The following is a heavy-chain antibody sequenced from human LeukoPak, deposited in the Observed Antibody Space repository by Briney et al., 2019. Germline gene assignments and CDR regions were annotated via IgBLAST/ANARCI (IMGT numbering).Heavy chain of an antibody. J-gene: IGHJ3*02. Sequence: SLTLSCAPCGFSLNSYGMRWVRHAAAPRSGWPSSIRGSGGSTYYADSVKGRSTTSRDNSKNTLYLQMNSLRTEDTAVYYCAKDGSVVTAIRGAFDIWGQGTMVTVSS. V-gene: IGHV3-23*01. CDR1: GFSLNSYG. CDR2: IRGSGGST. CDR3: AKDGSVVTAIRGAFDI. D-gene: IGHD2-21*02.